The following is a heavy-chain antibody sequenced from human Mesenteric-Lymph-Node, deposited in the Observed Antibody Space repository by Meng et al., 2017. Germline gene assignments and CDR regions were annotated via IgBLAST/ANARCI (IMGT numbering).Heavy chain of an antibody. CDR1: GGSISSSSYY. Sequence: SETLSLTCNVSGGSISSSSYYWGWIRQPPRKGLEWIGSIYYSGTTYNNPSLKSRVTISLDTSKNHFSLKLTSVTAADTAVYYCTRDRFMVRGVGPAFDIWGRGTLVTVSS. V-gene: IGHV4-39*07. J-gene: IGHJ3*02. CDR2: IYYSGTT. D-gene: IGHD3-10*01. CDR3: TRDRFMVRGVGPAFDI.